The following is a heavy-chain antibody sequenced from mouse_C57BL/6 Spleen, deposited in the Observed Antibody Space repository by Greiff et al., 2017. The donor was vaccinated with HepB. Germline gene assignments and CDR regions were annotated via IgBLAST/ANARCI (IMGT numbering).Heavy chain of an antibody. CDR1: GYTFTSYW. D-gene: IGHD2-3*01. CDR2: IDPNSGGT. V-gene: IGHV1-72*01. CDR3: ARLEDGYYLDYYAMDY. Sequence: QVQLKQPGAELVKPGASVKLSCKASGYTFTSYWMHWVKQRPGRGLEWIGRIDPNSGGTKYNEKFKSKATLTVDKPSSTAYMQLSSLTSEDSAVYYCARLEDGYYLDYYAMDYWGQGTSVTVSS. J-gene: IGHJ4*01.